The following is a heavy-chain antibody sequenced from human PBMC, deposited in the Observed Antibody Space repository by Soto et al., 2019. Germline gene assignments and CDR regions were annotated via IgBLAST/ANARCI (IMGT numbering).Heavy chain of an antibody. CDR2: IIPIFGTA. D-gene: IGHD4-17*01. CDR1: GGTFSSYA. CDR3: ARVGGPTVTTWYFDY. V-gene: IGHV1-69*13. J-gene: IGHJ4*02. Sequence: ASVKVSCKASGGTFSSYAISWVRQAPGQGLEWMGGIIPIFGTANYAQKFQGRVTITADESTSTAYMELGSLGSEDTAVYYCARVGGPTVTTWYFDYWGQGTLVTVSS.